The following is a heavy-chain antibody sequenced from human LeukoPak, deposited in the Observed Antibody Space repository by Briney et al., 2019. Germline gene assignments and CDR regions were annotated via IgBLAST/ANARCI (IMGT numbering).Heavy chain of an antibody. CDR1: GYTFTSYG. V-gene: IGHV1-18*01. J-gene: IGHJ4*02. CDR3: ATDKNLYGSGSYRFDY. D-gene: IGHD3-10*01. Sequence: ASVKVSCKASGYTFTSYGISWVRQAPGQGLEWMGWISAYNGNTNYAQKLQGRVTMTEDISTDAAYMELSSLRSEDTAVYYCATDKNLYGSGSYRFDYWGQGTLVTVSS. CDR2: ISAYNGNT.